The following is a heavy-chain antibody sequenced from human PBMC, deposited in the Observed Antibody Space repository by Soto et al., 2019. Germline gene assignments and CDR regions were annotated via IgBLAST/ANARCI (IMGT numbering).Heavy chain of an antibody. CDR3: ARAVAYYYDSSGYYRTSFDY. D-gene: IGHD3-22*01. V-gene: IGHV1-69*06. CDR2: IIPIFGTA. CDR1: GGTFSSYA. J-gene: IGHJ4*02. Sequence: QVQLVQSGAEVKKPGSSVKVSCKASGGTFSSYAISWVQQAPGQGLEWMGGIIPIFGTANYAQKFQGRVTITADKSTSTAYMELSSLRSEDTAVYYCARAVAYYYDSSGYYRTSFDYWGQGTLVTVSS.